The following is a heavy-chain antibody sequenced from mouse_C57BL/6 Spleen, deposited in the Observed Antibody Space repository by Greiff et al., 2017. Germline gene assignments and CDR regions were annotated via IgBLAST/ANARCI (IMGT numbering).Heavy chain of an antibody. CDR2: ISSGGSTI. CDR3: ARRGFYYDYDEGVYFDY. D-gene: IGHD2-4*01. Sequence: EVQVVESGGGLVKPGGSLKLSCAASGFTFSDYGMHWVRQAPEKGLEWVAYISSGGSTIYYADTVKGRFTISRDNAKNTLFLQMTSLRSEDTAMYYCARRGFYYDYDEGVYFDYWGQGTTLTVSS. V-gene: IGHV5-17*01. CDR1: GFTFSDYG. J-gene: IGHJ2*01.